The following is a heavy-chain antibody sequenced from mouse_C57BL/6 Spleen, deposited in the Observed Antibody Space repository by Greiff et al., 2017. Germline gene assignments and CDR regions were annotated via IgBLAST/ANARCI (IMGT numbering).Heavy chain of an antibody. D-gene: IGHD2-3*01. CDR3: TRNGYCLHWYFDV. CDR1: GYTFTDYE. J-gene: IGHJ1*03. V-gene: IGHV1-15*01. Sequence: VQLQQSGAELVRPGASVTLSCKASGYTFTDYEMHWVKQTPVHGLEWIGAIDPETGGTANNQKFKGKAILTADKSSSTAYMELRSLTSEDSAVYYCTRNGYCLHWYFDVWGTGTTVTVSS. CDR2: IDPETGGT.